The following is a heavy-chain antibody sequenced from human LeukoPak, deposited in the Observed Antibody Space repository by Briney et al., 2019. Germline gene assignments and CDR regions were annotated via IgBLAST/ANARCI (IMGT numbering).Heavy chain of an antibody. D-gene: IGHD2-15*01. Sequence: ASVKVSCKASGYTFTGYYMNWVRQAPGQGLEWMGWISAYNGNTNYAQKLQGRVTMTTDTSTSTAYMELRSLRSDDTAVYYCASSDCSGGSCYPAGYWGQGTLVTVSS. V-gene: IGHV1-18*04. CDR1: GYTFTGYY. J-gene: IGHJ4*02. CDR3: ASSDCSGGSCYPAGY. CDR2: ISAYNGNT.